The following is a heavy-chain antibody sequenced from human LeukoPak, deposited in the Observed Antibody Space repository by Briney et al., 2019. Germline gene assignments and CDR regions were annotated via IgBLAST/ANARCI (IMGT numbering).Heavy chain of an antibody. V-gene: IGHV1-18*01. J-gene: IGHJ4*02. D-gene: IGHD1-26*01. CDR3: ARDPQQLVGATGGGFQY. CDR1: GYTFTTYG. Sequence: GVSVKVSCKASGYTFTTYGITWVRQAPGQGLEWMGWINVYNGNTNFAQKLQGRVTMTTDTSTSTAYMELRSLRSDDTAVYYCARDPQQLVGATGGGFQYWGQGTLVTVSS. CDR2: INVYNGNT.